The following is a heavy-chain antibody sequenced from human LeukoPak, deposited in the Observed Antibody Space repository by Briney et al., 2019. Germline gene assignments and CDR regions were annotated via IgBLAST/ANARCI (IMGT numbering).Heavy chain of an antibody. Sequence: GGSLRLSCAASGFTITNSWMHWVRHAPGKGLVWVSRISSGGSSLDYADSVKGRFTISRDIAKNTLYLPMSSLRPEDTAVYYCAREADNGDYPMNSWGQGTLVSVSS. CDR2: ISSGGSSL. CDR1: GFTITNSW. CDR3: AREADNGDYPMNS. J-gene: IGHJ4*02. D-gene: IGHD4-17*01. V-gene: IGHV3-74*01.